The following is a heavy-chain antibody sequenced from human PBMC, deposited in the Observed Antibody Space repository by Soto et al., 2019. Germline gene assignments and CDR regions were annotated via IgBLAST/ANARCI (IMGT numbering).Heavy chain of an antibody. J-gene: IGHJ4*02. V-gene: IGHV1-3*01. CDR3: ARSHHYGGNGDY. D-gene: IGHD4-17*01. CDR1: GYTFTSYA. CDR2: INAGNGNT. Sequence: QVQLVQSGAEVKKPGASVKVSCKASGYTFTSYAMHWVRQAPGQRLEWMGWINAGNGNTKYSQKFQGRVTITRDTSESTAYMELSSLRSEDTAVYYCARSHHYGGNGDYWGQGTLVKVSS.